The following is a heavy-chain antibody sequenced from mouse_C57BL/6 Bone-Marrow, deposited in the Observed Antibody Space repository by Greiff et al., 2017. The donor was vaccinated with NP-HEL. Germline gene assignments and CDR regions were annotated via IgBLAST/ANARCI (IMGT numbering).Heavy chain of an antibody. Sequence: QVQLKQPGAELVKPGASVKLSCKASGYTFTSYWMHWVKQRPGQGLEWIGMIHPNSGSTNYNEKFKSKSTLTVDKSSSTAYMQLSSLTSEDSAVYYCARYYYGRGMDYWGQGTSVTFSS. J-gene: IGHJ4*01. CDR3: ARYYYGRGMDY. CDR2: IHPNSGST. CDR1: GYTFTSYW. D-gene: IGHD1-1*01. V-gene: IGHV1-64*01.